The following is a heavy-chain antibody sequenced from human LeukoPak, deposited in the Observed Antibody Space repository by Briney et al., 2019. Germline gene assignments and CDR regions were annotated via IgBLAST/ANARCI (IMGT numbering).Heavy chain of an antibody. Sequence: GRSLRLSWAASGFTFSSYGMHWVRQAPGKGLEWVAVISYDGSNKYYADSVKGRFTISRDNSKNTLYLQMNSLRAEDTAVYYCANLVGADFDYWGQGTLVTVSS. CDR2: ISYDGSNK. D-gene: IGHD1-26*01. CDR1: GFTFSSYG. J-gene: IGHJ4*02. CDR3: ANLVGADFDY. V-gene: IGHV3-30*18.